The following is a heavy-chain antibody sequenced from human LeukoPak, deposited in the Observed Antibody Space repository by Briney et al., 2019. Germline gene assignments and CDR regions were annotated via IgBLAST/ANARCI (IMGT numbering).Heavy chain of an antibody. CDR2: ISGSGGST. D-gene: IGHD6-19*01. Sequence: GGSLRLSCAASGFTFSSYAMSWVRQASGKGLEWVSVISGSGGSTYYADSVKGRFTISRDNSKNTLYLQMNSLRAEDTAVYYCAKRRVAVAGGFDYWGQGTLVTVSS. V-gene: IGHV3-23*01. CDR3: AKRRVAVAGGFDY. CDR1: GFTFSSYA. J-gene: IGHJ4*02.